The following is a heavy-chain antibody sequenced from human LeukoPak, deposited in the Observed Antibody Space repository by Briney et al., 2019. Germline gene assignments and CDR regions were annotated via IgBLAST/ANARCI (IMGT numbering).Heavy chain of an antibody. J-gene: IGHJ4*02. CDR2: INHSGST. Sequence: SETLSLTCAVYGGSFSGYYWSWIRQPPGKGLEWIGEINHSGSTNYNLSLKSRVTISVDTSKNQFSLKLSSVTAADTAVYYCARATDYLEWLALYYFDYWGQGTLVTVSS. V-gene: IGHV4-34*01. D-gene: IGHD3-3*01. CDR1: GGSFSGYY. CDR3: ARATDYLEWLALYYFDY.